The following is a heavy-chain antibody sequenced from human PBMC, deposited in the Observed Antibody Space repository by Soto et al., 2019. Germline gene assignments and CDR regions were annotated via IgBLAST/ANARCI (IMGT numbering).Heavy chain of an antibody. Sequence: EVQLVESGGGLVQPGGSLRLSCAGSGFTFSNYWMHWVRQAPGKGLEWVSRIDHDGATDYADSVRGRFTISRDNAENTLYLQMNSLRPEDTAVYYCVRDSNGDYWGQGTLVTVSS. CDR1: GFTFSNYW. D-gene: IGHD4-4*01. CDR3: VRDSNGDY. CDR2: IDHDGAT. J-gene: IGHJ4*02. V-gene: IGHV3-74*01.